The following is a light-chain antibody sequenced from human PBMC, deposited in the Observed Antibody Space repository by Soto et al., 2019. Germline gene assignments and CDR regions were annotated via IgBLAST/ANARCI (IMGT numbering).Light chain of an antibody. V-gene: IGKV1-39*01. CDR3: QHSYGTPRT. Sequence: DIQMTQSPSSLSASVGDRFTITCRAIESISTYLNWYQHKPGKDPKVLIYAVSSLQSGVPSRFSGSGSGTDFTLTITSLQPEDSETYYCQHSYGTPRTFGQGSKVDIK. CDR2: AVS. CDR1: ESISTY. J-gene: IGKJ1*01.